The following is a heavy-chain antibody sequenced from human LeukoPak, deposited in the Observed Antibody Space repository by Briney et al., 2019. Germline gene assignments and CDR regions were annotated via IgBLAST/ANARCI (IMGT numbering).Heavy chain of an antibody. CDR1: GITLSNYG. CDR3: AQRGVVIRVILVGFHKEAYCCDS. D-gene: IGHD3-22*01. J-gene: IGHJ4*02. Sequence: PGGSLRLSCSVSGITLSNYGMTWVRQAPGKGLGWVARIGDTGGRTNYADSVKGRSTISRDSPNKTLYVQIHSLRAEDTAVYFCAQRGVVIRVILVGFHKEAYCCDSGGQRALVTVSS. V-gene: IGHV3-23*01. CDR2: IGDTGGRT.